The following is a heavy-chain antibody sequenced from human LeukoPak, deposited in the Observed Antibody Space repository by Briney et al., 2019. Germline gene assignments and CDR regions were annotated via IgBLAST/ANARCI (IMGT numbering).Heavy chain of an antibody. CDR3: ARGSSSWYYYYYYMDV. CDR1: GFTFSNAW. J-gene: IGHJ6*03. V-gene: IGHV3-53*01. Sequence: PGGSLRLSCAASGFTFSNAWMSWVRQAPGKGLEWVSVVYSGGSTYYADSVKGRFTISRDNSKNTLYLQMNSLRAEDTAVYYCARGSSSWYYYYYYMDVWGKGTTVTISS. D-gene: IGHD6-13*01. CDR2: VYSGGST.